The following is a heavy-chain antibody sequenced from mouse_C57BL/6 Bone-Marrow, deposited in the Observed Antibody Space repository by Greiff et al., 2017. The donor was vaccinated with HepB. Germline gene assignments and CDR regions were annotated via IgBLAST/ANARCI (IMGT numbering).Heavy chain of an antibody. CDR3: ARGNLG. Sequence: QVQLQQPGAELVKPGASVKLSCKASGYTFTSYWMQWVKQRPGQGLEWIGEIDPSDSYTNYNQKFKGKATLTVDTSSSTAYMQLSSLTSEDSAVYYCARGNLGWGQGTLVTVSA. D-gene: IGHD4-1*01. J-gene: IGHJ3*01. V-gene: IGHV1-50*01. CDR2: IDPSDSYT. CDR1: GYTFTSYW.